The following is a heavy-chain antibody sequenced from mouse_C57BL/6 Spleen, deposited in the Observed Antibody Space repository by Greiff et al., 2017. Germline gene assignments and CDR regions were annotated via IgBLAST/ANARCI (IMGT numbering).Heavy chain of an antibody. Sequence: VQLQESGAELARPGASVKMSCKASGYTFTSYTMHWVKQRPGQGLEWIGYINPSSGYTKYNQKFKDKAKLTADKSSSTAYMKLSSLTSEDSAVYYCARDGSSYLDYWGQGTTLTVAS. D-gene: IGHD1-1*01. J-gene: IGHJ2*01. V-gene: IGHV1-4*01. CDR1: GYTFTSYT. CDR2: INPSSGYT. CDR3: ARDGSSYLDY.